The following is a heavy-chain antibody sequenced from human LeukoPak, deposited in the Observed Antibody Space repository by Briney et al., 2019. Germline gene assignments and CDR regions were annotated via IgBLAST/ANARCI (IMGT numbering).Heavy chain of an antibody. CDR3: ARGGGGWYFDL. D-gene: IGHD3-16*01. V-gene: IGHV1-18*01. Sequence: GASVKVSCKASGYTFTNYDISWVRQAPGQRLEWMGWINPYDGNTNYAQNLQGRVTMTTDTSTSTAYMELRSLRSDDTAVYYCARGGGGWYFDLWGRGTLVTASS. CDR1: GYTFTNYD. J-gene: IGHJ2*01. CDR2: INPYDGNT.